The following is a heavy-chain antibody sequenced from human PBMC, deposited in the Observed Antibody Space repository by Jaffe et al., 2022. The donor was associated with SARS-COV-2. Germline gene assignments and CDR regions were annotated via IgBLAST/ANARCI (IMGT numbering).Heavy chain of an antibody. D-gene: IGHD1-26*01. CDR2: VYYSGST. Sequence: QVQLQESGPGVVKPSETLSLTCTLSGGSIGTYYWSWIRQPPGKGLEWIGYVYYSGSTNYNPSLKSRVSISVDTSKSQYFLKLSSVTAADTAVYYCARDRGGRGGSGYFDLWGRGTLVTVSS. CDR3: ARDRGGRGGSGYFDL. J-gene: IGHJ2*01. CDR1: GGSIGTYY. V-gene: IGHV4-59*01.